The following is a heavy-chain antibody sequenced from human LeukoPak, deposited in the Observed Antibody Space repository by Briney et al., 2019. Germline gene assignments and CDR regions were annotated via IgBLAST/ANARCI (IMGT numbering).Heavy chain of an antibody. CDR1: GYTFTGYY. J-gene: IGHJ6*03. D-gene: IGHD3-3*01. CDR2: INPNNGGT. Sequence: ASVKVSCKASGYTFTGYYIRWVRQAPGQGLEWMGWINPNNGGTNYAQKFQGRVTMARDTSISAAYMELSRLRSDDTAVYYCASGYDRPSYFYYHMDVWGKGTTVIVSS. V-gene: IGHV1-2*02. CDR3: ASGYDRPSYFYYHMDV.